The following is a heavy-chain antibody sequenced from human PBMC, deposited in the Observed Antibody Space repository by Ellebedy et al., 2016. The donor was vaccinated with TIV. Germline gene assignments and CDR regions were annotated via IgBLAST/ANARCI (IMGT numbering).Heavy chain of an antibody. Sequence: GESLKISCAASGFTFSSYWMHWVRQAPGEGLVWVSRVNSDGRETRYSDSVEGRFTISRDNAKNTLFLQMNGLRAEDTALYYCARDGPLFGDYPDYWGQGTLVTVSS. CDR2: VNSDGRET. CDR1: GFTFSSYW. CDR3: ARDGPLFGDYPDY. D-gene: IGHD4-17*01. J-gene: IGHJ4*02. V-gene: IGHV3-74*01.